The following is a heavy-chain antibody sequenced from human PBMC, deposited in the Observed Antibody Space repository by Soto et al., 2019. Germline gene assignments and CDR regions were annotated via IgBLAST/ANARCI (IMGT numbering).Heavy chain of an antibody. V-gene: IGHV3-9*01. D-gene: IGHD5-18*01. CDR3: VKDFRRYTNGLDV. CDR2: ISCNSAST. J-gene: IGHJ6*02. CDR1: GFTYEDFA. Sequence: EVQLVESGGVLVEPGKSLRLSCVVSGFTYEDFAMHWVRQAPGKGLEWVSGISCNSASTGYADSVTGRFTISRDNAKNSLYLNRRNLTVDYTAMYYCVKDFRRYTNGLDVWGPVTSVTVS.